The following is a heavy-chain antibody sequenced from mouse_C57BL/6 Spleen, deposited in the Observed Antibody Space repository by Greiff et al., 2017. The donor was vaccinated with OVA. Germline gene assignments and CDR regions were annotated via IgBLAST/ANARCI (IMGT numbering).Heavy chain of an antibody. V-gene: IGHV3-6*01. CDR1: GYSITSGYY. D-gene: IGHD1-1*01. Sequence: EVKLVESGPGLVKPSQSLSLTCSVTGYSITSGYYWNWIRQFPGNKLEWMGYISYDGSNNYNPSLKNRISITRDTSKNQFFLKLNSVTTEDTATDYCARITTVVEGDYWGQGTTLTVSS. J-gene: IGHJ2*01. CDR2: ISYDGSN. CDR3: ARITTVVEGDY.